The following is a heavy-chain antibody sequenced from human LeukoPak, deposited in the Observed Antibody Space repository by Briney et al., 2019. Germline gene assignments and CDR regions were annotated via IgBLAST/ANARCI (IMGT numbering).Heavy chain of an antibody. J-gene: IGHJ4*02. CDR3: AKVLIVDYAWYY. CDR1: GFTFSSYA. CDR2: INSSGGST. D-gene: IGHD4-17*01. Sequence: TGGSLRLSCAASGFTFSSYAMSWVRRAPGKGLECVSTINSSGGSTYCGDSERGRFPISRDNYKNTLYLQMNSLRGEDAAVYYCAKVLIVDYAWYYCGQGTLVIVAS. V-gene: IGHV3-23*01.